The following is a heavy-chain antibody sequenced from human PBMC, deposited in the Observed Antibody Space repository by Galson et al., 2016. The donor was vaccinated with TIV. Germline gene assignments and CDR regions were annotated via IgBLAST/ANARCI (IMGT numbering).Heavy chain of an antibody. D-gene: IGHD3-3*01. V-gene: IGHV3-23*01. Sequence: LRLSCAAPGITFSKYAMSWVRQAPGKGLEWVSAISASAGSTYYADSVKGRFTISRDDAENSLYLHMNSLRADDTAVYYCARDYDFWSGHSWGYWGQGTLVTVSS. CDR3: ARDYDFWSGHSWGY. CDR1: GITFSKYA. J-gene: IGHJ4*02. CDR2: ISASAGST.